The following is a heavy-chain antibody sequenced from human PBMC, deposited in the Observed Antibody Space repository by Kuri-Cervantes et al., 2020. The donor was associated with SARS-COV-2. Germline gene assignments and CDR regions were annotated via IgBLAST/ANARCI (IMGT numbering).Heavy chain of an antibody. CDR1: GFTFGDYA. CDR2: IGPSNTYI. V-gene: IGHV3-21*06. J-gene: IGHJ4*02. Sequence: GESLKISCTTFGFTFGDYAVHWVRQAPGKGLEWVSGIGPSNTYIYYADSVKGRFIISRDNAKNSLYLQMNSLRVEDTALYYCARAYGDYVFREGLDSWGQGTLVTVSS. CDR3: ARAYGDYVFREGLDS. D-gene: IGHD4-17*01.